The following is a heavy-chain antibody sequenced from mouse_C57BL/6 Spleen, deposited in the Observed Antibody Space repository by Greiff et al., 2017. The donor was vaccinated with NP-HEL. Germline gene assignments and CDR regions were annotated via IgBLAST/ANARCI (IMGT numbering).Heavy chain of an antibody. CDR2: IDPSDSYT. J-gene: IGHJ2*01. CDR3: ARSTVEVVDD. V-gene: IGHV1-69*01. D-gene: IGHD1-1*01. CDR1: GYTFTSYW. Sequence: QVQLQQPGAELVMPGASVKLSCKASGYTFTSYWMHWVKQRPGQGLEWIGEIDPSDSYTNYNQKFKGKSTLTVDKSSSTAYMQLSSLTSEDSAVYYCARSTVEVVDDWGQGTTLTVSS.